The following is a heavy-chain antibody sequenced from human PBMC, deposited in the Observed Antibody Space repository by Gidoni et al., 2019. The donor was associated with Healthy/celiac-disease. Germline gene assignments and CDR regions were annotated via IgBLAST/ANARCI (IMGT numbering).Heavy chain of an antibody. CDR1: GFTFSSYA. CDR2: ISGSGGST. CDR3: AKGTDHYYDSSGYYF. V-gene: IGHV3-23*01. J-gene: IGHJ4*02. D-gene: IGHD3-22*01. Sequence: EVQLLESGGGLVQPGGSLRLSCAASGFTFSSYAMSWVRQAPGKGREWFSAISGSGGSTYYADSVKGLFTISRDKSKNTLYLQMNSPRAEDTAVYYCAKGTDHYYDSSGYYFWGQGTLVTVSS.